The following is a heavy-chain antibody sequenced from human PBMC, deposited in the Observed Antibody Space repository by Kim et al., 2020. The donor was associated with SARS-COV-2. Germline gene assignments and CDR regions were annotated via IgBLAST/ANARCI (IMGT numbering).Heavy chain of an antibody. CDR2: ISSSGSTI. CDR1: GITFSSYE. Sequence: GGSLRLSCAASGITFSSYEMNWVRQAPGKGLEWVSYISSSGSTIFYADSVKGRFTISRDNAKNSLYLQMNSLRAEDTAVYYCARAEFYYGSGSYSRREDAFDIWGQGTMVTVSS. V-gene: IGHV3-48*03. D-gene: IGHD3-10*01. CDR3: ARAEFYYGSGSYSRREDAFDI. J-gene: IGHJ3*02.